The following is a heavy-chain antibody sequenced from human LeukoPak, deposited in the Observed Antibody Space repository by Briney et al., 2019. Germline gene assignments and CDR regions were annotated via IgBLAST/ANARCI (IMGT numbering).Heavy chain of an antibody. Sequence: GASVKVSCKASGYTFTSYAMHWVRQAPGQRLEWMGWINAGNGNTKYSQKFQGRVTITRDTSASTAYMELSSLRSEDTAVYYCAREQAMAVAGTDYWGQGTLVTVSS. CDR1: GYTFTSYA. D-gene: IGHD6-19*01. J-gene: IGHJ4*02. V-gene: IGHV1-3*01. CDR2: INAGNGNT. CDR3: AREQAMAVAGTDY.